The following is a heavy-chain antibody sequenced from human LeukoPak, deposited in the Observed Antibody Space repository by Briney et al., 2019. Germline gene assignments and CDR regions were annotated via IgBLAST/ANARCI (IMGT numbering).Heavy chain of an antibody. D-gene: IGHD3-22*01. V-gene: IGHV4-34*01. CDR3: ARVGSYYDSSGPKGLVTDY. Sequence: AGGSLRLSCTGAGFTFGDYAMTWVRQPPGKGLEWIGEINHSGSTNYNPSLKSRVTISVDTSKNQFSLKLSSVTAADTAVYYCARVGSYYDSSGPKGLVTDYWGQGTRVTVSS. CDR2: INHSGST. J-gene: IGHJ4*02. CDR1: GFTFGDYA.